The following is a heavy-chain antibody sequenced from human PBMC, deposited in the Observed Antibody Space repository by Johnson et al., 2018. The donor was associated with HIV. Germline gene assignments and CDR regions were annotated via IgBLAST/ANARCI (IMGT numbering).Heavy chain of an antibody. D-gene: IGHD3-16*01. Sequence: QVQLVESGGGGVQPGRSLRLSCVVSGFTFSSHCMHWVRQAPGRGLEWVAVISYDGSNKYYADSVKGRFTVSRDYSKNTLYLQMNSLRAEDTAVYYCAKHGGDDAFDIWGQGTMVTVSS. CDR2: ISYDGSNK. V-gene: IGHV3-30-3*02. J-gene: IGHJ3*02. CDR1: GFTFSSHC. CDR3: AKHGGDDAFDI.